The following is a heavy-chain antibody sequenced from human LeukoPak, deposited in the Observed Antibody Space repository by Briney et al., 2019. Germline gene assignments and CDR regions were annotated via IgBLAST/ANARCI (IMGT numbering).Heavy chain of an antibody. Sequence: SETLSLTCAVYGGSFRGYYWSWIRDRPRKGLGWIGEINHSVSTNYNLSPKCRATISVDTTKNQFSLNLHSEPAEHTAVHYFPRGPGELDLDYWGQGSLVTDSS. CDR1: GGSFRGYY. CDR2: INHSVST. V-gene: IGHV4-34*01. D-gene: IGHD1-26*01. CDR3: PRGPGELDLDY. J-gene: IGHJ4*02.